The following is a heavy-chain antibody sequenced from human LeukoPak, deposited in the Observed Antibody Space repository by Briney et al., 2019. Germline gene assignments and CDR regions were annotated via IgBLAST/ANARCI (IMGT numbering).Heavy chain of an antibody. J-gene: IGHJ4*02. CDR2: IYYSGST. D-gene: IGHD3-16*01. CDR3: ARDTFGWDDY. V-gene: IGHV4-30-4*01. CDR1: GGSISSYY. Sequence: PSETLSLTCTVSGGSISSYYWSWIRQPPGKGLEWIGYIYYSGSTYYNPSLKSRVTISVDTSKNQFSLKLSSVTAADTAVYYCARDTFGWDDYWGQGTLVTVSS.